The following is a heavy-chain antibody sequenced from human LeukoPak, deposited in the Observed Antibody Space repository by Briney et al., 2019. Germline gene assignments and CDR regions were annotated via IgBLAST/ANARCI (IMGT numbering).Heavy chain of an antibody. Sequence: GGSLRLSCAASGFTFSSYSMNWVRRAPGKGLEWVSYISSSSSTIYYADSVKGRFTISRDNAKNSLYLQMNSLRAEDTAVYYCARDRSGYDYYYYGMDVWGQGTTVTVSS. CDR2: ISSSSSTI. D-gene: IGHD5-12*01. V-gene: IGHV3-48*04. CDR3: ARDRSGYDYYYYGMDV. J-gene: IGHJ6*02. CDR1: GFTFSSYS.